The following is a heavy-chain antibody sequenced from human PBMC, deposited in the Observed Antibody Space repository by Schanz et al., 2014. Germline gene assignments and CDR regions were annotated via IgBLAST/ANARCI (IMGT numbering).Heavy chain of an antibody. CDR2: IWSDGTNE. Sequence: QGQLVESGGGVVQPGKSLSLSCATSGFIFRSFGIHWVRQAPGKGLEWVAVIWSDGTNEYYADSVKGRFTISGDNSKNTLYLQLGSLSAEDTAVYFCARDNRYYLFDYWGQGALVTVSS. J-gene: IGHJ4*02. CDR1: GFIFRSFG. CDR3: ARDNRYYLFDY. D-gene: IGHD3-16*02. V-gene: IGHV3-33*01.